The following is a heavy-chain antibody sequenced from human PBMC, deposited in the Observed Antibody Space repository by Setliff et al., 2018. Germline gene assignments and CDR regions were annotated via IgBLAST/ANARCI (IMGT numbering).Heavy chain of an antibody. D-gene: IGHD3-3*01. V-gene: IGHV4-4*08. J-gene: IGHJ4*02. CDR2: IYTSGST. CDR1: GGSISSYY. Sequence: KPSETLSLTCTVSGGSISSYYWSWIRQPPGKGLEWIGYIYTSGSTNYNPSLKSRVTISVDTSKNQFSLKLSSVTAADTAVYYCARDSGTIFGVVHDYWGQGTLVTVSS. CDR3: ARDSGTIFGVVHDY.